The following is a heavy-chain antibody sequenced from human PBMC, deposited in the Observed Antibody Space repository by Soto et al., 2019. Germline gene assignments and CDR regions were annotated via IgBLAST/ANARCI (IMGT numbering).Heavy chain of an antibody. J-gene: IGHJ3*02. D-gene: IGHD6-13*01. CDR2: IIPIFGTA. CDR1: GGTFSSYA. CDR3: ARDCRQIAAAGLYAFDI. V-gene: IGHV1-69*13. Sequence: SVKVSCQASGGTFSSYAISWVRQAPGQGLEWMGGIIPIFGTANYAQKFQGRVTITADESTSTAYMELSSLRSEDTAVYYCARDCRQIAAAGLYAFDIWGQGTMVTVSS.